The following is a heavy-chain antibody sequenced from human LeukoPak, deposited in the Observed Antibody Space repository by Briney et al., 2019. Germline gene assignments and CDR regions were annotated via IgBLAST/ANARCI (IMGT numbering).Heavy chain of an antibody. V-gene: IGHV3-23*01. CDR3: AKDRCPFYYDFCGMDV. CDR2: ISGSGGST. Sequence: GGSLRLSCAASGFTFSSYAMSWVRQAPGKGLEWVSAISGSGGSTYYADSVKGRFTISRDNSKNTLYLQMNSLRAEDTAVYYCAKDRCPFYYDFCGMDVWGQGTTVTVSS. CDR1: GFTFSSYA. J-gene: IGHJ6*02. D-gene: IGHD3-3*01.